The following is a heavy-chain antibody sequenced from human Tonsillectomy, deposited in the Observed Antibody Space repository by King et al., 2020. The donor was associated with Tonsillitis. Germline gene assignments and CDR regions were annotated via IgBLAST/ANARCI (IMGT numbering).Heavy chain of an antibody. J-gene: IGHJ4*02. D-gene: IGHD3-22*01. CDR1: GFTFSSYG. CDR3: ARGYYDGSGYYLGDY. Sequence: VQLVESGGGVVQPGRSLRLSCAASGFTFSSYGMHWVRQAPGKGLEWVAVIWYDGSNKYYADSVKGRFTISRDNSKNTSYLQMNSLRAEDTAVYYCARGYYDGSGYYLGDYWGQGTLVTVSS. CDR2: IWYDGSNK. V-gene: IGHV3-33*08.